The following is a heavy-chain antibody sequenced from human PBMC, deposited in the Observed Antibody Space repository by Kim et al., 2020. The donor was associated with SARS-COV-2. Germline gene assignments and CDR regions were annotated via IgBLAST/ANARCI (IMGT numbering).Heavy chain of an antibody. CDR3: ARSGWGYCSGGSCYSLEDNLTDWFDP. CDR2: IIPILGIA. J-gene: IGHJ5*02. D-gene: IGHD2-15*01. Sequence: SVKVSCKASGGTFSSYAISWVRQAPGQGLEWMGRIIPILGIANYAQKFQGRVTITADKSTSTAYMELSSLRSEDTAVYYCARSGWGYCSGGSCYSLEDNLTDWFDPWGQGTLVTVSS. CDR1: GGTFSSYA. V-gene: IGHV1-69*04.